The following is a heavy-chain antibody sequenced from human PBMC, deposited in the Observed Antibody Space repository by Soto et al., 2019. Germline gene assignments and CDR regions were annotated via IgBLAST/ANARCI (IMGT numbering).Heavy chain of an antibody. Sequence: ASVKVSCKASGYTFTSYGISWVRQAPGQGLEWMGWISAYNGNTNYAQKLQGRVTMTTDTSTSTAYMELRSLRSDDTTVYYCARDLEIAAASTTDYWGQGTLVTVSS. CDR2: ISAYNGNT. J-gene: IGHJ4*02. V-gene: IGHV1-18*01. CDR3: ARDLEIAAASTTDY. D-gene: IGHD6-13*01. CDR1: GYTFTSYG.